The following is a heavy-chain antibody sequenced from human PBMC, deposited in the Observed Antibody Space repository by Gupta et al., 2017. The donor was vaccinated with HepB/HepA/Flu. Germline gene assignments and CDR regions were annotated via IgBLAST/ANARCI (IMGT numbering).Heavy chain of an antibody. Sequence: EVQLVESGGGQVKPGGSLRLSCATSGFIFSAYRMNWVRQAPGKGLEWVASISSSRTYTYYADSVKGRFTISRDNAKNSLFLQMDSLTVEDTAVFYCAGDLNLDRGMAVWGQGTTVTVSS. CDR3: AGDLNLDRGMAV. CDR2: ISSSRTYT. CDR1: GFIFSAYR. J-gene: IGHJ6*02. D-gene: IGHD1-14*01. V-gene: IGHV3-21*01.